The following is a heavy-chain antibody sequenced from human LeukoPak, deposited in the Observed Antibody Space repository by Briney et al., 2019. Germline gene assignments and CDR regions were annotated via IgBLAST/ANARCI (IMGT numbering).Heavy chain of an antibody. CDR3: ARDFMTAAGIH. Sequence: GGSLRLSCAASGFTFSSYWMHWVRQAPGKGLVWVSRINRDGSSTSYADSVKGRFTISRDNAKNTLYLQMNSLRAEDTAVYYCARDFMTAAGIHWGQGTLVTVSS. J-gene: IGHJ4*02. CDR2: INRDGSST. D-gene: IGHD6-13*01. V-gene: IGHV3-74*01. CDR1: GFTFSSYW.